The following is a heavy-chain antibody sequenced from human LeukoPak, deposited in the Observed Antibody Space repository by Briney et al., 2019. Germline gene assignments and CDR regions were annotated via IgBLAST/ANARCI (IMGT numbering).Heavy chain of an antibody. V-gene: IGHV3-11*06. D-gene: IGHD3-22*01. CDR1: GFTFSDYY. Sequence: GGSLRLSCAASGFTFSDYYMSRIRQAPGKGLEWVSYISSSSSYTNYADSVKGRFTISRDNAKNSLYLQMNSLRAEDTAVYYCARGGYYSDFDYWGQGTLVTVSS. CDR3: ARGGYYSDFDY. J-gene: IGHJ4*02. CDR2: ISSSSSYT.